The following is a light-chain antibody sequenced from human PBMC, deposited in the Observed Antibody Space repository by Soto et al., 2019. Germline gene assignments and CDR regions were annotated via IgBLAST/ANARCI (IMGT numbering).Light chain of an antibody. CDR1: QSISGS. J-gene: IGKJ5*01. CDR2: GAS. CDR3: QQYNNWPPT. Sequence: DIQMTQSPSSLSASVRDRVTITCRASQSISGSLNWYQQKPGKAPKLLISGASTRATGLPARFTGRGSGTEFTLTISSLQSEDFAVYYCQQYNNWPPTFGQGTRLEIK. V-gene: IGKV1-39*01.